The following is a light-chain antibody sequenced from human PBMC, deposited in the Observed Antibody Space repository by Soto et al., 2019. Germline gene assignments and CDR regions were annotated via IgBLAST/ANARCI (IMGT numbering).Light chain of an antibody. CDR2: DAS. J-gene: IGKJ5*01. Sequence: DIQMTQSPSSLSASVGDRVTITCRASQSISSYLNWYQQKPGKAPKLLIYDASSLQSGVPSKFSGSGSGTDFTLTISSLQPEDFATYYCQQYNSYPITFGQGTRLEI. CDR3: QQYNSYPIT. V-gene: IGKV1-16*02. CDR1: QSISSY.